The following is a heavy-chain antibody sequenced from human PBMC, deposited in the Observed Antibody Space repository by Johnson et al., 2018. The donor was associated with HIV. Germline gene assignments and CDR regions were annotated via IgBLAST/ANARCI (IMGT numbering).Heavy chain of an antibody. Sequence: QVQLVESGGGVVQPGRSLRLSCAASGFTFSSYGMHWVRQAPGKGLEWVAVISYDGSNKYYADSVKGRFTISRDNSKNTLYLQMNSLRAEDTAVYYCARDSDSLYAFEIWGQGTMVTVSS. J-gene: IGHJ3*02. D-gene: IGHD3-22*01. CDR1: GFTFSSYG. CDR2: ISYDGSNK. V-gene: IGHV3-30*03. CDR3: ARDSDSLYAFEI.